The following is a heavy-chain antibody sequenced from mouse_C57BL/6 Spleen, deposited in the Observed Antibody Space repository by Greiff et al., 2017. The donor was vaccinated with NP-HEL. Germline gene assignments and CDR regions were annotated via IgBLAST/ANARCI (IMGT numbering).Heavy chain of an antibody. J-gene: IGHJ4*01. V-gene: IGHV1-74*01. CDR3: AMREVATRAMDY. D-gene: IGHD1-1*01. Sequence: QVQLKQPGAELVKPGASVKVSCKASGYTFTSYWMHWVKQRPGQGLEWIGRIHPSDSDTNYNQKFKGKATLTVDKSSSTAYMQLSSLTSEDSAVYYCAMREVATRAMDYWGQGTSVTVSS. CDR1: GYTFTSYW. CDR2: IHPSDSDT.